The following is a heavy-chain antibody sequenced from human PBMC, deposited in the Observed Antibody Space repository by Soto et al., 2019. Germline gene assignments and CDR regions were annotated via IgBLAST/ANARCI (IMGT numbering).Heavy chain of an antibody. CDR2: INHRGST. Sequence: KPPETLSLTCVVYGGSFSGYYWSWIRQSPGRGLEWIGGINHRGSTNYNPSLESRVTISVDTSKNQFSLKLPSVTAADTAMYYCARDGFCTSTTCRVGNWFDPWGQGTLVTVSS. CDR3: ARDGFCTSTTCRVGNWFDP. D-gene: IGHD2-2*01. V-gene: IGHV4-34*01. J-gene: IGHJ5*02. CDR1: GGSFSGYY.